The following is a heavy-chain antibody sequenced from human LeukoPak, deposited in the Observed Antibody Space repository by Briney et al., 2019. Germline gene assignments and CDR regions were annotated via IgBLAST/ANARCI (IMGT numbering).Heavy chain of an antibody. V-gene: IGHV3-66*01. CDR2: IYSGGTT. Sequence: GSLRLSCVVSGFTVTSNYMSWVHQAPGKGLEWVSVIYSGGTTNYADSVKGRFTVYRDNSKNTLYLQMNSLRAEDTAVYYCASKLTSGYWGQGTLVTVSS. CDR1: GFTVTSNY. J-gene: IGHJ4*02. D-gene: IGHD4-17*01. CDR3: ASKLTSGY.